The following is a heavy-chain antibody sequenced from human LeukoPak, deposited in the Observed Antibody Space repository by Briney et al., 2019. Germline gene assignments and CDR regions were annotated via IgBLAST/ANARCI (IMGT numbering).Heavy chain of an antibody. CDR2: IWYDGSNK. Sequence: GGSLRLSCVASGFTFSSNGMHWVRQAPGKGLEWVAVIWYDGSNKYYADSVKGRFTISRDNSKNTLYLQMNSLRAEDTAVYYCAKDFDWLSTLDYWGQGTLVTVSS. CDR3: AKDFDWLSTLDY. V-gene: IGHV3-30*02. CDR1: GFTFSSNG. J-gene: IGHJ4*02. D-gene: IGHD3-9*01.